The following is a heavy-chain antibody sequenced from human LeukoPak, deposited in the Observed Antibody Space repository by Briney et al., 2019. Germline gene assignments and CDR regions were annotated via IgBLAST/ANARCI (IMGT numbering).Heavy chain of an antibody. D-gene: IGHD6-19*01. V-gene: IGHV1-24*01. CDR3: ATLDLYSSGWFYYFDY. J-gene: IGHJ4*02. CDR1: GYTLTELS. CDR2: FDPEDGET. Sequence: ASVKVSCKVSGYTLTELSMHWVRQAPGKGLEWMGGFDPEDGETIYAQKFQGRVTMTEDTSTDTAYMELSSLRSEDTAVYYYATLDLYSSGWFYYFDYWGQGTLVTVSS.